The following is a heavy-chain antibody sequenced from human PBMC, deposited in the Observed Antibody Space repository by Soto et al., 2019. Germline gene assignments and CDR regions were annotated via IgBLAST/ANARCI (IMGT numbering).Heavy chain of an antibody. CDR3: ARGGRSLDY. CDR2: IHYTGST. V-gene: IGHV4-59*11. J-gene: IGHJ4*02. Sequence: SETLSLTCSVSGGSIIGHYWSWIRQPPGKGLEWIGYIHYTGSTDYNPSLKSRLTISVDTSKNQFSLKLSSVTAADTAVYYCARGGRSLDYWGQGTLVTVSS. CDR1: GGSIIGHY.